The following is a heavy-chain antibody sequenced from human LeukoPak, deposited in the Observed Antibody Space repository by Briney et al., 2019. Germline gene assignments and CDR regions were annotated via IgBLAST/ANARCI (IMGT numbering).Heavy chain of an antibody. CDR1: GGSFSDYY. CDR3: ARKGTTGTTLAYFDL. J-gene: IGHJ2*01. D-gene: IGHD1-1*01. CDR2: INHSGST. V-gene: IGHV4-34*01. Sequence: SETLSLTCAVYGGSFSDYYWNWIRQPPGKGLEWIGEINHSGSTNYNPSLKSRVTISVDTSKNQFSLKLSSVTAADTAVYYCARKGTTGTTLAYFDLWGGGTLVTVSS.